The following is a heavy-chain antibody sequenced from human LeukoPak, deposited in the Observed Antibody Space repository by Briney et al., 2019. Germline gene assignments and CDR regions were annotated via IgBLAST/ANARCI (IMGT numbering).Heavy chain of an antibody. J-gene: IGHJ4*02. Sequence: ASVKVSCKASGGTFSSYAISWVRQAPGQGLEWMGGIIPIFGTANYAQKFQGRVTITTDESTSTAYMELSSLRSEDTAVYYCARDRGGEGLFDYWGQGTLVTVSS. CDR2: IIPIFGTA. V-gene: IGHV1-69*05. CDR1: GGTFSSYA. D-gene: IGHD2-21*01. CDR3: ARDRGGEGLFDY.